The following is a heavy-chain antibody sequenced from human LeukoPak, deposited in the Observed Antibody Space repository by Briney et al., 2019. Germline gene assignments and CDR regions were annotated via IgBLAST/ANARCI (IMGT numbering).Heavy chain of an antibody. V-gene: IGHV1-69*04. Sequence: SVKVSCKASGGTFSSYAISWVRQAPGQGLEWMGRIIPILGIANYAQRFQGRVTITADKSTSTAYMELSSLRSEDTAVYYCARGYSNGWQYFDYWGQGTLVTVSS. J-gene: IGHJ4*02. CDR1: GGTFSSYA. CDR3: ARGYSNGWQYFDY. D-gene: IGHD6-19*01. CDR2: IIPILGIA.